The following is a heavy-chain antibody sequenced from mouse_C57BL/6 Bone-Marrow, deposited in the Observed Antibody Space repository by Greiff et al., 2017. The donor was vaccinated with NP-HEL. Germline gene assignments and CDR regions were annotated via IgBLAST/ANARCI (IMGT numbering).Heavy chain of an antibody. CDR3: ARSYYGSSDWYFDV. J-gene: IGHJ1*03. Sequence: QVQLQQPGTELVKPGASVKLSCKASGYTFTSYWMHWVKQRPGQGLEWIGNINPSNGGTNYNEKFKSKAKLTVDKSSSTAYMQLSSLTSEDSAVDYCARSYYGSSDWYFDVWGTGTTVTVSS. V-gene: IGHV1-53*01. D-gene: IGHD1-1*01. CDR1: GYTFTSYW. CDR2: INPSNGGT.